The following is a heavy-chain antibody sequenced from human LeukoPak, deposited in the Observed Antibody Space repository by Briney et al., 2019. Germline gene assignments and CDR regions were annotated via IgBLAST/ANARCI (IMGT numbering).Heavy chain of an antibody. Sequence: GGSLRLSCAASGFSFSGYGMHWVRQAPGKGLEWVAVIWYDGSKKYYADSVKGRFTISRDSSKNTVCLQMNSLRAEDTAVYYCARDYDYYFDSWGQGILVTVSS. D-gene: IGHD3-16*01. V-gene: IGHV3-33*01. CDR2: IWYDGSKK. CDR1: GFSFSGYG. J-gene: IGHJ4*02. CDR3: ARDYDYYFDS.